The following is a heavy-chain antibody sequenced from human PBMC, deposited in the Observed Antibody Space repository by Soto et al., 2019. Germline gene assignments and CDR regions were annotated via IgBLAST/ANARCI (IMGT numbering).Heavy chain of an antibody. CDR1: GFTFSSYA. V-gene: IGHV3-23*01. D-gene: IGHD3-22*01. Sequence: PGGSLRLSCAASGFTFSSYAMSWVRQAPGKGLEWVSAISGSGGSTYYADSVKGRFTISRDNSKNTLYLQMNSLRAEDTAVYYCATAYYYDSSGTLQPDYWGQGTLVTVSS. CDR2: ISGSGGST. J-gene: IGHJ4*02. CDR3: ATAYYYDSSGTLQPDY.